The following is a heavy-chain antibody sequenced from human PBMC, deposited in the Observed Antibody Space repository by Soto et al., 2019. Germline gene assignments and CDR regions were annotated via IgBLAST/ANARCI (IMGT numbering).Heavy chain of an antibody. D-gene: IGHD2-2*01. Sequence: ASVKVSCKASGYTFTSYDINWVRQATGQGLEWMGWMNPNSGNTGYAQKFQGRVTMTRNTSISTAYMELSSLRSEDTAVYYCAWSKYQLTPSYYYYMDVWGKGTTVTVSS. CDR2: MNPNSGNT. CDR1: GYTFTSYD. V-gene: IGHV1-8*01. CDR3: AWSKYQLTPSYYYYMDV. J-gene: IGHJ6*03.